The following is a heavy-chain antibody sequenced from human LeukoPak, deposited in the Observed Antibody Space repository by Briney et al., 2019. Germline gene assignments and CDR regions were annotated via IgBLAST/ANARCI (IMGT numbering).Heavy chain of an antibody. D-gene: IGHD5-24*01. CDR3: ARDRRDGYNFDAFDI. CDR1: GGSISSYY. CDR2: IYYSGST. J-gene: IGHJ3*02. V-gene: IGHV4-39*07. Sequence: PSETLSLTCTVSGGSISSYYWGWIRQPPGKGLEWIGSIYYSGSTYYNPSLKSRVTISVDTSKNQFSLKLSSVTAADTAVYYCARDRRDGYNFDAFDIWGQGTMVTVSS.